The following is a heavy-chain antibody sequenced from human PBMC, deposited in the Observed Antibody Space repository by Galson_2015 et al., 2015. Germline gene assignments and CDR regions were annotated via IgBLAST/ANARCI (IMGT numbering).Heavy chain of an antibody. CDR1: GFTFSNHA. Sequence: LRLSCAASGFTFSNHAMNWVRQAPGKGPEWVSVISNSGINTYYADSVKGRFTISRDNSKNTLYLQMNSLRAEDTAVYYCARAEGATSRPIDYWGQGTLVTVSS. CDR3: ARAEGATSRPIDY. V-gene: IGHV3-23*01. J-gene: IGHJ4*02. D-gene: IGHD2-2*01. CDR2: ISNSGINT.